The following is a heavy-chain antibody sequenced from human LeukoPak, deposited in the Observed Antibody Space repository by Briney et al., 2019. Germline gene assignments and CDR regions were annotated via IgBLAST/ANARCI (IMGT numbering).Heavy chain of an antibody. V-gene: IGHV3-20*04. Sequence: GGSLRLSCAASGLTFDDYGMSWVRQAPGKGLEWVSGINWNGGSTGYADSVKGRFTISRDNAKNSLYLQMNSLRAEDTALYYCARDRIWSGYYREANWFDPWGQGTLVTVSS. CDR2: INWNGGST. CDR1: GLTFDDYG. J-gene: IGHJ5*02. D-gene: IGHD3-3*01. CDR3: ARDRIWSGYYREANWFDP.